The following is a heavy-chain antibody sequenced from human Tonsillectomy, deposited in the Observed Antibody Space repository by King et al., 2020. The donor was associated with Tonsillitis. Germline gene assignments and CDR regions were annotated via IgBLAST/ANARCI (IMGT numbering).Heavy chain of an antibody. D-gene: IGHD3-22*01. CDR1: GFTFSSYW. Sequence: VQLVESGGGLVQPGRSVRLSCAASGFTFSSYWMHWVRQAPGKELVWVSHINSDGSNTNYADSVKGRFTISRDNAKNTLYLQMNSLRAEDTAVYFCATVGSSACYVNWGQGTLVTVSS. V-gene: IGHV3-74*01. J-gene: IGHJ4*02. CDR2: INSDGSNT. CDR3: ATVGSSACYVN.